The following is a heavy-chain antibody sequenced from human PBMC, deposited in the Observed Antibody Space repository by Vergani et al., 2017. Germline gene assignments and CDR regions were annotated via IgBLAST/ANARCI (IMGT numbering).Heavy chain of an antibody. J-gene: IGHJ3*02. CDR3: ASPLRGYSYGYDAFDI. Sequence: QVQLVESGGGLVKSGGSLRLSCAASGFTFSDYYMSWIREAPGKGLEWVSYISSSGSTIYYADSVKGRFTISRDNDKNSLYLQMNSLRAEDTAVYYCASPLRGYSYGYDAFDIWGQGTMVTVSS. CDR2: ISSSGSTI. D-gene: IGHD5-18*01. CDR1: GFTFSDYY. V-gene: IGHV3-11*01.